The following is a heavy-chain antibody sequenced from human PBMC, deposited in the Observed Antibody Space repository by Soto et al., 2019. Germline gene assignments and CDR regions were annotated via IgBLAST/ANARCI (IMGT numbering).Heavy chain of an antibody. J-gene: IGHJ4*02. V-gene: IGHV1-69*06. CDR2: IIPIFGTA. Sequence: QVQLVQSGAEVKKPGSSVKVSCKASGGTFSSYAISWVRQAPGQGLEWMGGIIPIFGTANYAQKFQGRVTITADKSTSTAYMELSSLRSEDTAVYYCAREDKEDYSSSWSEFDYWGQGTLVTVSS. CDR3: AREDKEDYSSSWSEFDY. CDR1: GGTFSSYA. D-gene: IGHD6-13*01.